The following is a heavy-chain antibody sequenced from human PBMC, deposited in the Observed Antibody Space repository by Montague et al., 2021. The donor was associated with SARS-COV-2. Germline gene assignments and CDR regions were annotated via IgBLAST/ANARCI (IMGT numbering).Heavy chain of an antibody. D-gene: IGHD5-12*01. CDR1: GFSISSGFY. CDR2: VYHSGYT. V-gene: IGHV4-38-2*01. CDR3: ARRGYTGSDYFDY. J-gene: IGHJ4*02. Sequence: SETLSLTCSVSGFSISSGFYWAWIRQSPGKGPEWIGTVYHSGYTHYSPSLKCRVTVSIDTSKNQFSLTVTSVTAADTAVYFCARRGYTGSDYFDYWGQGTLVTVSS.